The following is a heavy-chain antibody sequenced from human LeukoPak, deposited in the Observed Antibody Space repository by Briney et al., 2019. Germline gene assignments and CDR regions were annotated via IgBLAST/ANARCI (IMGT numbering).Heavy chain of an antibody. CDR3: VSENWGGGLNYYYYMHV. D-gene: IGHD7-27*01. CDR1: GYTFTSYD. V-gene: IGHV1-8*03. CDR2: MNPNSGNT. Sequence: GASVTVSFKASGYTFTSYDINWVGQATGQGLEGMGWMNPNSGNTGYSQKFQGRVTITRKTSISEDYMELSSLRYEERAVYYCVSENWGGGLNYYYYMHVWGKGTTVTVSS. J-gene: IGHJ6*03.